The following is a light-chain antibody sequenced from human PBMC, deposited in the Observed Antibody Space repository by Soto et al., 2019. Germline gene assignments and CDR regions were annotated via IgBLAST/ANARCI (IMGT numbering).Light chain of an antibody. CDR3: QQTYSNPRT. CDR1: KRIRTY. J-gene: IGKJ1*01. V-gene: IGKV1-39*01. Sequence: DIQMTKSPSSLSASVVDRVTITCRASKRIRTYLNWYQQKPGKAPKFLIYAASTLQSGVPSRFSGSGSGTDLTLTISSLQPEDFATYYCQQTYSNPRTFGQGTTLEIK. CDR2: AAS.